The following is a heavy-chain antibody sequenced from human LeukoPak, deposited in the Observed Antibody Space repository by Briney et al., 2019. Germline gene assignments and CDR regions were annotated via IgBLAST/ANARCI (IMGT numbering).Heavy chain of an antibody. CDR2: IRTRPRGGTT. Sequence: PGRSLRLPCIASGFTFGDFAMSWVRQAPGKGLEWLGFIRTRPRGGTTEYAASVKARFTISRDDSKSIAYLQMNSLKTEDTAVYYCTRGDGTGVLWGQGTLVTVSS. V-gene: IGHV3-49*04. CDR1: GFTFGDFA. D-gene: IGHD2-8*01. CDR3: TRGDGTGVL. J-gene: IGHJ4*02.